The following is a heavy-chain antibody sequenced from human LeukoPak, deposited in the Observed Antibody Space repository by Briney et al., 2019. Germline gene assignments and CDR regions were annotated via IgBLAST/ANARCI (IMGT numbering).Heavy chain of an antibody. CDR2: ISYSAIT. Sequence: SETLSLTCTVSGGSISSYYWSWIRQPPGKGLEWIGYISYSAITNYNPALKSRVTISVDTSKNQFSLKLSSVTAADTAVYYCARDASSTTQTFDYWGQGTLVTVSS. CDR1: GGSISSYY. D-gene: IGHD1-26*01. CDR3: ARDASSTTQTFDY. J-gene: IGHJ4*02. V-gene: IGHV4-59*12.